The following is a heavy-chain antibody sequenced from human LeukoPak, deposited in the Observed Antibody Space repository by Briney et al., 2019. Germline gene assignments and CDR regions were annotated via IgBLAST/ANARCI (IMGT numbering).Heavy chain of an antibody. CDR3: ARDYYDFWSGYPYFDY. CDR2: ISSSGSTI. CDR1: GFTFSDYY. V-gene: IGHV3-11*04. J-gene: IGHJ4*02. Sequence: GGSLRLSCAASGFTFSDYYMSWLRQAPGKGLEWVSYISSSGSTIYYADSVKGRFTISRDNAKNSLYLQMNSLRAEDTAVYYCARDYYDFWSGYPYFDYWGQGTLVTVSS. D-gene: IGHD3-3*01.